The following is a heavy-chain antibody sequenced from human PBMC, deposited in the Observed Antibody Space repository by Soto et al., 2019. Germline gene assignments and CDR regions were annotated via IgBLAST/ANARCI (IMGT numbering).Heavy chain of an antibody. CDR3: ARDRRYCSSTSCYEGYYYYYGMDV. CDR1: GGSISSGGYY. CDR2: IYYSGST. D-gene: IGHD2-2*01. J-gene: IGHJ6*02. V-gene: IGHV4-31*03. Sequence: PSETLSLTCTVSGGSISSGGYYWSWIRQHPGKGLEWIGYIYYSGSTYYNPSPKSRVTISVDTSKNQFSLKLSSVTAADTAVYYCARDRRYCSSTSCYEGYYYYYGMDVWGQGTTVTVSS.